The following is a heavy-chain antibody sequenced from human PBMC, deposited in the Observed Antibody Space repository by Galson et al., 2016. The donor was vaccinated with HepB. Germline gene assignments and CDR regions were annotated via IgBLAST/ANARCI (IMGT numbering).Heavy chain of an antibody. V-gene: IGHV3-23*01. CDR3: ARAAGDYGNDGFPNFDY. J-gene: IGHJ4*02. D-gene: IGHD4-17*01. CDR1: GFTFSSYA. Sequence: SLRLSCAASGFTFSSYAMVWVRQAPGKGLEWISAISGSDGRTYYADSVKGRFTISRDNSKNTLFLQMNSLRDEDTAVYFCARAAGDYGNDGFPNFDYWGQGTLVTGSS. CDR2: ISGSDGRT.